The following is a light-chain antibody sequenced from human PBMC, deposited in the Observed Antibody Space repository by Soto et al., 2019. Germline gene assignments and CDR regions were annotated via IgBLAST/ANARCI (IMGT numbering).Light chain of an antibody. CDR2: DAS. CDR3: QQRSNWIT. Sequence: RASQCVSRYLAWYQQKPGQAPRLLIYDASYRATGIPARFSGSGSGTDFILTISSLEPEDFAIYYCQQRSNWITFGQGTRLEIK. V-gene: IGKV3-11*01. CDR1: QCVSRY. J-gene: IGKJ5*01.